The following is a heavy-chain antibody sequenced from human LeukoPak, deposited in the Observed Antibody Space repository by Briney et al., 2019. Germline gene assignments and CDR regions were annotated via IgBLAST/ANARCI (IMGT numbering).Heavy chain of an antibody. CDR3: AKDRCSSTSCLPTVIDY. D-gene: IGHD2-2*01. V-gene: IGHV3-30*04. J-gene: IGHJ4*02. Sequence: GGSLRLSCAASGFTFSSYAMHWVRQAPGKGLEWVAVISYDGSNKYYADSVKGRFTISRDNSKNTLYLQMNSLRAEDTAVYYCAKDRCSSTSCLPTVIDYWGQGTLVTVSS. CDR1: GFTFSSYA. CDR2: ISYDGSNK.